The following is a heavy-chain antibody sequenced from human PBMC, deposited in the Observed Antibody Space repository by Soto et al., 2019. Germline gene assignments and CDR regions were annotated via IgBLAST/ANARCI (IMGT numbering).Heavy chain of an antibody. J-gene: IGHJ4*02. CDR1: GGSISSYY. D-gene: IGHD3-16*01. CDR2: IYYSGST. CDR3: ASHYDYIWGSYMAH. V-gene: IGHV4-59*08. Sequence: PSETLSLTCTVSGGSISSYYWSWIRQPPGKGLEWIGYIYYSGSTNYNPSLKSRVTISVDTSKNQFSLKLSSVTAADTAVYYCASHYDYIWGSYMAHWGQGTLVTVSS.